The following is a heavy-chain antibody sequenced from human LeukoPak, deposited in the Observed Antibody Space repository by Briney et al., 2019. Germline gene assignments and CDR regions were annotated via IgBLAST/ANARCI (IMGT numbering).Heavy chain of an antibody. Sequence: ASVKVSSKASGGTFSSYAISWVRQAPGQGLEWMGGIIPIFGTANYAQKFQGRVTITADESTSAAYMELSSLRSEDTAVYYCARGHAPHDTVVSPASLDYWGQGTLVTVSS. V-gene: IGHV1-69*13. J-gene: IGHJ4*02. D-gene: IGHD4-23*01. CDR3: ARGHAPHDTVVSPASLDY. CDR2: IIPIFGTA. CDR1: GGTFSSYA.